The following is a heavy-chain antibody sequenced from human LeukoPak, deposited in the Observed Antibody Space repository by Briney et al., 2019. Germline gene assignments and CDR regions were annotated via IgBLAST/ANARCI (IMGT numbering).Heavy chain of an antibody. CDR1: GFTFSSYS. CDR3: ARGRQLWLPPPRGASRGYFDY. CDR2: INHSGST. D-gene: IGHD5-18*01. J-gene: IGHJ4*02. V-gene: IGHV4-34*01. Sequence: GSLRLSCAASGFTFSSYSMNWVRQPPGKGLEWIGEINHSGSTNYNPSLKSRVTISVDTSKNQFSLKLSSVTAADTAVYYCARGRQLWLPPPRGASRGYFDYWGQGTLVTVSS.